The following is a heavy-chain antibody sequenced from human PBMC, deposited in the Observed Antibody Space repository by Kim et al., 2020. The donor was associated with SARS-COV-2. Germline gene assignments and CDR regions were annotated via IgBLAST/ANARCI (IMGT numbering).Heavy chain of an antibody. CDR1: GFSFSGHW. CDR3: VRGASYYGLDV. V-gene: IGHV3-74*01. CDR2: INPDGTRT. Sequence: GGSLRLSCAASGFSFSGHWMHWIRQASGKGQVWVSHINPDGTRTSYVDSVTGRFTISRDNAKNTLYLQMNSLRAEDTAVYYCVRGASYYGLDVWGQGTTVTVSS. J-gene: IGHJ6*02.